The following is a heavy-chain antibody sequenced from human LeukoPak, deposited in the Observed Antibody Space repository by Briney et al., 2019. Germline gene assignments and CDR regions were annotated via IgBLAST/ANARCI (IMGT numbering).Heavy chain of an antibody. CDR1: GYISTSYG. CDR3: ARNQGDWVDFDY. D-gene: IGHD1-14*01. Sequence: ASVKVSCKASGYISTSYGISWVRQAPGEGLEWMGWISAYNGNTNYAQKLQGRVTMTTDTSTSTAYMELRGVRSDVTSGECCARNQGDWVDFDYWGQGTMVTVSS. J-gene: IGHJ4*01. V-gene: IGHV1-18*01. CDR2: ISAYNGNT.